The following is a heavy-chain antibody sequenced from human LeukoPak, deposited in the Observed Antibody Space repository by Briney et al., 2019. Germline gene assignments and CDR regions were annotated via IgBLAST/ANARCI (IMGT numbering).Heavy chain of an antibody. Sequence: ASVKVPCTASGYTFTDYYIHWVRRAPGQGLEWMGWIHPISGGTNFEQKFQGRVTLTRDSSISTVYMEVSSLISDDTAVYYCARAPAGGPLRFFDYWGQGTLVTVSS. V-gene: IGHV1-2*02. CDR1: GYTFTDYY. CDR2: IHPISGGT. D-gene: IGHD3-3*01. J-gene: IGHJ4*02. CDR3: ARAPAGGPLRFFDY.